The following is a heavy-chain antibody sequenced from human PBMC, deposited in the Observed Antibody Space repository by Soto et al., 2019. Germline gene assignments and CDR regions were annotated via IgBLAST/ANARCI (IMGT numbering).Heavy chain of an antibody. CDR2: ISGGGDAA. D-gene: IGHD7-27*01. CDR3: ARKILGSTTRPNYWYFDL. V-gene: IGHV3-23*01. J-gene: IGHJ2*01. CDR1: GFTFINYA. Sequence: EVQVLESGGGLVQPGGSLRLSCAGSGFTFINYAMNWVRQAPGKGLEWVSSISGGGDAAFFPDSVRGRFTISRDNSKNTVTLQMNGLGVADTAVYYCARKILGSTTRPNYWYFDLWGRGTLVTVSS.